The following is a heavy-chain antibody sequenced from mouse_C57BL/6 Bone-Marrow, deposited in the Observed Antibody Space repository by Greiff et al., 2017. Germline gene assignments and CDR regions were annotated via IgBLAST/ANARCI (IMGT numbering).Heavy chain of an antibody. D-gene: IGHD4-1*01. J-gene: IGHJ4*01. CDR2: IDPNSGGT. Sequence: QVQLQPGAELVKPGASVKLSCKASGYTFTSYWMHWVKQRPGRGLEWIGRIDPNSGGTKYNEKFKSKATLTVDKPSSTAYMQLSSLTSEDSAVYYCARLGGGSYYAMDYWGQGTSVTVSS. V-gene: IGHV1-72*01. CDR3: ARLGGGSYYAMDY. CDR1: GYTFTSYW.